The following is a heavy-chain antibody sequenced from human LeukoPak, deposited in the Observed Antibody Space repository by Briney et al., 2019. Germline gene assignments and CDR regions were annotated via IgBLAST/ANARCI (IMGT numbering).Heavy chain of an antibody. CDR3: ARTGIQLWSFDY. CDR2: INPNTGGT. Sequence: ASVKVSCKASGYTFTGYYMNWVRQAPGQGLEWMGWINPNTGGTNNAQKFQGGVTMTRDTSISTAYMELRSLRSDDTAVYYCARTGIQLWSFDYRGQGTLVTVS. V-gene: IGHV1-2*02. J-gene: IGHJ4*02. D-gene: IGHD5-18*01. CDR1: GYTFTGYY.